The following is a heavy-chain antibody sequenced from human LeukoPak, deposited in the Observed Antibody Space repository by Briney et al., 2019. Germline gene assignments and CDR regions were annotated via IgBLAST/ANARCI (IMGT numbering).Heavy chain of an antibody. V-gene: IGHV4-38-2*02. CDR2: IYHSGST. Sequence: SETLSLTCTVSGYSISSGYYWGWIRQPPGKGLEWIGSIYHSGSTYYNPSLKSRVTISVDTSKNQFSLKLTSVTAADTAVFYCARGLNYDYGDYTFAFDIWGQGTMVTVSS. J-gene: IGHJ3*02. CDR1: GYSISSGYY. CDR3: ARGLNYDYGDYTFAFDI. D-gene: IGHD4-17*01.